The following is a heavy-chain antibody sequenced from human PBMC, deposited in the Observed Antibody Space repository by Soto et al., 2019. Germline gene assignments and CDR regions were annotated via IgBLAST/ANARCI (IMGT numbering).Heavy chain of an antibody. D-gene: IGHD3-16*01. V-gene: IGHV3-23*01. CDR2: IGGRGSHT. CDR3: AKGRSFLITSYATTFDY. CDR1: GFTFTDYA. J-gene: IGHJ4*02. Sequence: GGSLRLSCAASGFTFTDYAMSWVRQAPGKGLECVSIIGGRGSHTSYADSVKGRFTISRDNSKNTVYLEMHSLTAEDTALYFCAKGRSFLITSYATTFDYWARDSWSPSPQ.